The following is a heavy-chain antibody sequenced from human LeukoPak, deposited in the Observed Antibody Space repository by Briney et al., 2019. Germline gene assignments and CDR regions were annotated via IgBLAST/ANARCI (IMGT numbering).Heavy chain of an antibody. J-gene: IGHJ3*02. CDR2: IYTSGST. CDR1: GGSISSYY. D-gene: IGHD3-10*01. V-gene: IGHV4-4*07. Sequence: KPSETLSLTCTVSGGSISSYYWSWIRQPAGKGLEWIGRIYTSGSTNYNPSLKSRVTMSVDTSKNQFSLKLSSVTAADTAVYYCGRVAGELLYHAFDIWGQGTMVTVSS. CDR3: GRVAGELLYHAFDI.